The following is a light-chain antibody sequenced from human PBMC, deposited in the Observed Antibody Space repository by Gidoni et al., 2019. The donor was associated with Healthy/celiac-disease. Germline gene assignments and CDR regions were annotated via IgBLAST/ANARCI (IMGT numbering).Light chain of an antibody. CDR3: QSYDSSLSGFWV. CDR1: SSNIGAGYD. Sequence: QSVLTQPPPVSGAPGQRVTISCTGNSSNIGAGYDVHWYQQLPGTAPKLLIYGNSNRPSGVPDRFSGSKSGTSASLAITGLQAEDEADYYCQSYDSSLSGFWVFGGGTKLTVL. CDR2: GNS. J-gene: IGLJ3*02. V-gene: IGLV1-40*01.